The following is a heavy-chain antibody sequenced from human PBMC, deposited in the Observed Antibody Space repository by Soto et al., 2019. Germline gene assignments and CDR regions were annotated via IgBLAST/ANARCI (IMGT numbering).Heavy chain of an antibody. V-gene: IGHV3-30-3*01. Sequence: GGSLRLSCAASGFTFSSYAMHWVRQAPGKGLEWVAVISYDGSNKYYADSVKGRFTISRDNSKNTLYLQMNSLRAEDTAVYYCASGIAAADYFDYWGQGTLVTVSS. D-gene: IGHD6-13*01. J-gene: IGHJ4*02. CDR1: GFTFSSYA. CDR3: ASGIAAADYFDY. CDR2: ISYDGSNK.